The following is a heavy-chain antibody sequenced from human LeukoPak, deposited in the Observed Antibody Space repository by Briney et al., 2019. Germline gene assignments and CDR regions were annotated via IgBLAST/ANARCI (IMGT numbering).Heavy chain of an antibody. CDR3: ARGGYYGSGNDFRFDP. D-gene: IGHD3-10*01. CDR1: GGSISSGSYY. Sequence: SETLSLTCTVSGGSISSGSYYWSWIRQPPGKGLECIGYTHYTGSTNYNPSLKSRVTISVDTSKSQFSLKLSSVTAADTAIYYCARGGYYGSGNDFRFDPWGQGTLVTVSS. V-gene: IGHV4-61*01. CDR2: THYTGST. J-gene: IGHJ5*02.